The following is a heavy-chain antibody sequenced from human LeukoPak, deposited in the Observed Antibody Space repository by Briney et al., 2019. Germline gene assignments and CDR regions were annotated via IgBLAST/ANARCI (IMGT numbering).Heavy chain of an antibody. V-gene: IGHV3-66*01. Sequence: PGGSLRLSCAASGFTVSNNYMSWVRQAPGKGLEWGSVIYSGGSTYYADSVKGRFTISRDNSKNTLYLQMNSLRAEDTAVYSRARDLYSGYESYGMDVWGQGTTVTVSS. D-gene: IGHD5-12*01. J-gene: IGHJ6*02. CDR3: ARDLYSGYESYGMDV. CDR2: IYSGGST. CDR1: GFTVSNNY.